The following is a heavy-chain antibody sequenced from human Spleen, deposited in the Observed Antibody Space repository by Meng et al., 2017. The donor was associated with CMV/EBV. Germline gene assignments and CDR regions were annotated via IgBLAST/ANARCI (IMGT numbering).Heavy chain of an antibody. CDR1: GGSISSYY. CDR2: INHSGST. D-gene: IGHD2-2*01. Sequence: SETLSLTCTVSGGSISSYYWSWIRQPPGKGLEWIGEINHSGSTNYNPSLKSRVTISVDTSKNQFSLKLSSVTAADTAVYYCARDKVPAALYYYYGMDVWGQGTTVTVSS. J-gene: IGHJ6*02. CDR3: ARDKVPAALYYYYGMDV. V-gene: IGHV4-59*12.